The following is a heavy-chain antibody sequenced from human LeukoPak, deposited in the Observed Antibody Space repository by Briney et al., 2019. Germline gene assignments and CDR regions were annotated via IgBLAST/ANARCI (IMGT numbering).Heavy chain of an antibody. CDR1: GFTFSSYG. V-gene: IGHV3-23*01. Sequence: PGGSLRLSCAASGFTFSSYGMNWVRQAPGKGLAWVSGISGSGYSTYYADSVKGRFTISRDNSKNTLFLQMNSLRADDTAVYYCAKDRVGSYGGDQEYYYYYGMDVWGQGTTVTVSS. CDR2: ISGSGYST. J-gene: IGHJ6*02. D-gene: IGHD4-23*01. CDR3: AKDRVGSYGGDQEYYYYYGMDV.